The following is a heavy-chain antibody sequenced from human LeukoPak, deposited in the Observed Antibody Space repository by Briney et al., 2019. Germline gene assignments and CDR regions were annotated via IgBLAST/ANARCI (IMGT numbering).Heavy chain of an antibody. Sequence: PGGSLRLSCTGSGFSFNRYWMSWVRQAPGKGLEWVANIRQEGGERYYGDSVKGRFTISRDNAKNSLYLQMNSLRDEDTAVYYCARDGTIVVAPLGFFDYWGQGTLVTVSS. D-gene: IGHD3-22*01. CDR3: ARDGTIVVAPLGFFDY. CDR2: IRQEGGER. V-gene: IGHV3-7*01. J-gene: IGHJ4*02. CDR1: GFSFNRYW.